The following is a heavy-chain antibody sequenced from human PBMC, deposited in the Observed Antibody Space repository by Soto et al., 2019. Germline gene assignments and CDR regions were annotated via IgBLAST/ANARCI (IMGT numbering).Heavy chain of an antibody. J-gene: IGHJ4*02. CDR3: ARYSGTYFDY. D-gene: IGHD1-26*01. Sequence: PSETLSLTCAVSGASIDSGGYSWSRIRQPPGKGLEWIGDIYHIGNTYYNPSLQSRVTISVDRSKNQFSLKLSSVTAADTAVYYCARYSGTYFDYWGQGTLVTSPQ. CDR1: GASIDSGGYS. V-gene: IGHV4-30-2*01. CDR2: IYHIGNT.